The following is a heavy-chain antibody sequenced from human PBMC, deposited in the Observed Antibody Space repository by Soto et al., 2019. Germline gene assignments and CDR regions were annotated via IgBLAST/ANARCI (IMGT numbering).Heavy chain of an antibody. V-gene: IGHV3-23*01. J-gene: IGHJ4*02. D-gene: IGHD6-6*01. Sequence: EVQLLESGGGLVQPGGSLTLSCATSGFTFSSYAMVWVRQAAEKGLEWVASISNNGDTAYYADSAKGPFTISSGNSDSTLHLQMGGLRAHYTALYFWAKSRGVIGAIVPLLDSWRQGTQVTVSS. CDR3: AKSRGVIGAIVPLLDS. CDR1: GFTFSSYA. CDR2: ISNNGDTA.